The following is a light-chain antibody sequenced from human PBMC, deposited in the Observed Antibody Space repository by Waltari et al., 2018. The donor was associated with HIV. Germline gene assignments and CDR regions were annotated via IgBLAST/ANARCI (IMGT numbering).Light chain of an antibody. CDR2: EIN. J-gene: IGLJ2*01. Sequence: QSALTQPPSASGSPGQSVTISCAGGSGDIGGHRYVSCYQQHPGKAPKLLIYEINKGPSGVPDRFSGAKSGNTASLTVSGLRAEEEAEYFCSAYGGRHNRLFGGGTTLTVL. CDR3: SAYGGRHNRL. V-gene: IGLV2-8*01. CDR1: SGDIGGHRY.